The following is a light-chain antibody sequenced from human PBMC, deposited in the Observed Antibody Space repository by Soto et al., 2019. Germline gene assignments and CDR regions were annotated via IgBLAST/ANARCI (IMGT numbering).Light chain of an antibody. CDR3: QQYYSAPLT. J-gene: IGKJ5*01. CDR2: WAS. V-gene: IGKV4-1*01. Sequence: DIVMTQSPDSLAVSLGERATINCKSSQSVLFSSNNRNYLAWFQQKPGQPPKLITYWASTRESGVPDRFTGSGSGTDFTLTSSNLQAEDVAVYYCQQYYSAPLTFGQGTRLELK. CDR1: QSVLFSSNNRNY.